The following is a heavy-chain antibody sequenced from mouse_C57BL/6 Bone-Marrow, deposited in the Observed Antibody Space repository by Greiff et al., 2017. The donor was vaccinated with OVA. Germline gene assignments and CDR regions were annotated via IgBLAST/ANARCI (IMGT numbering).Heavy chain of an antibody. CDR2: IHPNSGST. CDR1: GYTFTSYW. V-gene: IGHV1-64*01. J-gene: IGHJ2*01. CDR3: ARRADGKFCYFDY. Sequence: VQLQQPGAELVKPGASVKLSCKASGYTFTSYWMHWVKQRPGQCLEWIGMIHPNSGSTNYNEKFKSKATLTVDKSSSTAYMQLSSLTSEDSAVYYCARRADGKFCYFDYWGQGTTLTVSS.